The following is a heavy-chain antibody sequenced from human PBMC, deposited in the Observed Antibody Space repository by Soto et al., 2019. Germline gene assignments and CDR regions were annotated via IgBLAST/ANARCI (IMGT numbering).Heavy chain of an antibody. Sequence: GASVKVSCKASGYTFTSYDIDWVRQATGQGLEWMGWMNPNSGNTDYAQKFQGRVTMTTNTSTSTAYMELRSLRSDDTAVYYCAATYYYDSGSQRYNWFDPWGQGTLVTVSS. CDR1: GYTFTSYD. CDR3: AATYYYDSGSQRYNWFDP. CDR2: MNPNSGNT. J-gene: IGHJ5*02. D-gene: IGHD3-10*01. V-gene: IGHV1-8*01.